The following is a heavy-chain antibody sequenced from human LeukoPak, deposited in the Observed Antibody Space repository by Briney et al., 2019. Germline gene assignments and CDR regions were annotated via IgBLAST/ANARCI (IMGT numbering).Heavy chain of an antibody. V-gene: IGHV1-2*06. Sequence: SSVKVSCKASGYTFTGYYMHWVRQAPGQGLEWMGRINPNSGGTNYAQKFQGRVTMTRDTSISTAYMELSRLRSDDTAVHYCARAYCSSTSCYRAFDYWGQGTLVTVSS. D-gene: IGHD2-2*01. J-gene: IGHJ4*02. CDR3: ARAYCSSTSCYRAFDY. CDR2: INPNSGGT. CDR1: GYTFTGYY.